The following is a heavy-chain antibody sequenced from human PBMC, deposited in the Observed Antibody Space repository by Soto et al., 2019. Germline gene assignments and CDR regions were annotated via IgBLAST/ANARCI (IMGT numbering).Heavy chain of an antibody. J-gene: IGHJ4*02. CDR1: GGSINNGGYS. V-gene: IGHV4-30-2*01. D-gene: IGHD1-26*01. CDR2: IYPSGRT. Sequence: QLQLQESGSGLVKPSQTLNLTCAVSGGSINNGGYSWSWIRQPPGKGLEWTGDIYPSGRTSYNPSLKSRVTISVDRSDNRFFLNVTSVTAADTAVYYCARRGTYYFDSWGQGTLVTVSS. CDR3: ARRGTYYFDS.